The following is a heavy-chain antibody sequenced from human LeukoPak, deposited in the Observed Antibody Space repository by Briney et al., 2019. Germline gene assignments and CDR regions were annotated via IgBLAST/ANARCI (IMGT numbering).Heavy chain of an antibody. CDR3: AKSGYCSGGSCYTDYNWFDP. D-gene: IGHD2-15*01. V-gene: IGHV3-33*06. CDR1: GFTFSGYG. Sequence: GGSLRLSCAASGFTFSGYGMHWVRQAPGKGLEWVAVIWYDGSNKYYADSVKGRFTISRDNSKNTLYLQMNSLRAEDTAVYYCAKSGYCSGGSCYTDYNWFDPWGQGTLVTVSS. CDR2: IWYDGSNK. J-gene: IGHJ5*02.